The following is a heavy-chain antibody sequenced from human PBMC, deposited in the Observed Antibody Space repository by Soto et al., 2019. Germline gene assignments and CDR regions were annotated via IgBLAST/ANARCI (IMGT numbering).Heavy chain of an antibody. Sequence: QVQLQGSGPGLVKPSETLSLTCTVFGGSVTTYYWTWIRQPPGKGLEWIGFTSHSGSTNYNPSLKGRVTMSVDPSKNQFSLKLISVTAADTAVYYCVTGSGSSTSDAFDIWDRGTMVTVSS. D-gene: IGHD3-10*01. CDR3: VTGSGSSTSDAFDI. CDR1: GGSVTTYY. V-gene: IGHV4-59*02. J-gene: IGHJ3*02. CDR2: TSHSGST.